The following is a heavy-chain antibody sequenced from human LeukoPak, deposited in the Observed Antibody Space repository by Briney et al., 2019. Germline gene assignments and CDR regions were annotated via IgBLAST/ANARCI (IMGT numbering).Heavy chain of an antibody. J-gene: IGHJ4*02. CDR2: MNHNSGNT. V-gene: IGHV1-8*01. CDR3: ARVRRSCSGGSCYSFNY. D-gene: IGHD2-15*01. Sequence: ASVKVSCKASGYTFTSCDINWVRQATGQGLEWMGWMNHNSGNTGYAQKFQGRVTMTRNTSISTAYMELSSLRSEDTAVYYCARVRRSCSGGSCYSFNYWGQGTLVTVSS. CDR1: GYTFTSCD.